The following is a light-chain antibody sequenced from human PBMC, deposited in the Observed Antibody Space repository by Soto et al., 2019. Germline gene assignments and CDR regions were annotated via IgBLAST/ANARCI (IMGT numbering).Light chain of an antibody. V-gene: IGKV1-39*01. Sequence: DIQMTQSPSSLSASVGDRVTITCRASQSISTYLNWYQQKPGKAPKLIIYAASSLHSGVPSRFSGSGSGTDFTLTISSLQPEDFATYYCQQCDTRRWTFGQGTKVDIK. CDR3: QQCDTRRWT. CDR2: AAS. J-gene: IGKJ1*01. CDR1: QSISTY.